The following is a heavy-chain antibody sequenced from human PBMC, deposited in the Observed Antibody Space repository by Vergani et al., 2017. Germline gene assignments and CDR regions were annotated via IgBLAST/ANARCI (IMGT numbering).Heavy chain of an antibody. CDR3: AKXLLFGSGTYYGVDY. J-gene: IGHJ4*02. CDR2: IRYDGSNK. V-gene: IGHV3-30*02. CDR1: GFIFSRYG. Sequence: QVQLVESGGGVVQPGRSLRLSCAASGFIFSRYGMHWVRQAPGKGLEWVSFIRYDGSNKYYVDSVKGRFTISRDNSRNTLYLQMNSLRPEDTAVYYCAKXLLFGSGTYYGVDYWGQGTLVTVSS. D-gene: IGHD3-10*01.